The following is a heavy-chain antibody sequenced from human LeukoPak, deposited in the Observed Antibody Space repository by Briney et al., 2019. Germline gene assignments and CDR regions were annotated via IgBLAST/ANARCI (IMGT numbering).Heavy chain of an antibody. V-gene: IGHV5-51*01. CDR3: ARSKYYYDSSPYYLFDY. CDR1: GYSFASYW. J-gene: IGHJ4*02. D-gene: IGHD3-22*01. Sequence: GESLKISCKGSGYSFASYWIGWVRQMPGKGLEWMGIIYPGDSNTKYSPSFQGQVIFSADKSSSTAYLQWFSLRASDTAMYYCARSKYYYDSSPYYLFDYWGQGTLVTVSS. CDR2: IYPGDSNT.